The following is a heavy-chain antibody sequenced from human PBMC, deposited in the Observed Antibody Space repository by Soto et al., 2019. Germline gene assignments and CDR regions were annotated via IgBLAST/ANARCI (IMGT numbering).Heavy chain of an antibody. CDR3: ARAAAAMPTTEFDF. J-gene: IGHJ4*02. CDR1: GFNFNVYA. D-gene: IGHD6-25*01. Sequence: QVQLVESGGGVVQPGRSQRLSCAASGFNFNVYAMHWVRQAPGKGLEWVAGTPFDGANTYYPDSVKGRFTISRDNSNNIVYLQMNSLKIEDTALYFCARAAAAMPTTEFDFWGQGTRVTVSS. V-gene: IGHV3-30-3*01. CDR2: TPFDGANT.